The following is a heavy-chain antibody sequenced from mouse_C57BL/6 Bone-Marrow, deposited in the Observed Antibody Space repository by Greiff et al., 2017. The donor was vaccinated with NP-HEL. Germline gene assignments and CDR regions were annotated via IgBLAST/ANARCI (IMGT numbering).Heavy chain of an antibody. CDR2: INYDGSST. D-gene: IGHD2-1*01. V-gene: IGHV5-16*01. J-gene: IGHJ3*01. CDR3: ARGELRFAY. Sequence: EVQLVESEGGLVQPGSSMKLSCTASGFTFSDYYMAWVRQVPEKGLEWVANINYDGSSTYYLDSLKSRFIISRDNAKNILYLQMSSLKSEDTATYYCARGELRFAYWGQGTLVTVSA. CDR1: GFTFSDYY.